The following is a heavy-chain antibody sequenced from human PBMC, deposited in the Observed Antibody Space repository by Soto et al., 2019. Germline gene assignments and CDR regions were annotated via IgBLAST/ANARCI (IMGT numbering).Heavy chain of an antibody. J-gene: IGHJ3*02. D-gene: IGHD2-15*01. Sequence: EVQLLESGGNLVQPGGYLRLSCAASGFSFSTYALTWVRQAPGKGLEWVSGISASGATTYYADSVKGRFTISRDNSKNSVFLQMTSLRAEDTALYYCAKWTDTVIEAALAGGAFDIWGQGTMVTVSS. CDR3: AKWTDTVIEAALAGGAFDI. CDR2: ISASGATT. V-gene: IGHV3-23*01. CDR1: GFSFSTYA.